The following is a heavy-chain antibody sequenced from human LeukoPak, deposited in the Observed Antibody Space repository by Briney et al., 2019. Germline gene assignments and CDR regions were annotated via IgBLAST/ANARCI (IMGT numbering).Heavy chain of an antibody. Sequence: SETLSLTCTVSGVSVDNTGNYWSWIRQPPGKGLEWVGYVYQTGNTYYNPSLKSRVTISIDRSKNQFSLKLTSVTAADTAVYYCARDQLPRAYFDSWGQGALVTVSS. CDR3: ARDQLPRAYFDS. J-gene: IGHJ4*02. CDR1: GVSVDNTGNY. V-gene: IGHV4-30-2*01. CDR2: VYQTGNT. D-gene: IGHD1-1*01.